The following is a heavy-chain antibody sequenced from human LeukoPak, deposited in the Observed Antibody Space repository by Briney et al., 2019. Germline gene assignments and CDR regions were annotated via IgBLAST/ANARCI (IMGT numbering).Heavy chain of an antibody. D-gene: IGHD6-19*01. CDR3: ARHTSGQPFDY. Sequence: QAGGSLRLSCAASGFPFSNYWMNWVRQAPGNALEWVAYIRKDGGETCYVDSVKGRFTISRDNAKNSLYLQMNSLRAEDTAVYYCARHTSGQPFDYWGQGTLVTVSS. V-gene: IGHV3-7*03. J-gene: IGHJ4*02. CDR2: IRKDGGET. CDR1: GFPFSNYW.